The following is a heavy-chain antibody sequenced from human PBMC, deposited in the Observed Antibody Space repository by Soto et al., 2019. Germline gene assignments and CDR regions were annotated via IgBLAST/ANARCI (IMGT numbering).Heavy chain of an antibody. Sequence: EVQLVESGGGLVQPGGSLRLSCVPSGFTFSSYWMSWVRQAPGKGLEWVANIKQDGSEKYYVDSVKGRFTISRDNARNSLFLQLNSLRAEDTAVYYCARGSYGSGPYYFDSWGQGTLVTVS. CDR2: IKQDGSEK. V-gene: IGHV3-7*01. CDR3: ARGSYGSGPYYFDS. D-gene: IGHD6-19*01. J-gene: IGHJ4*02. CDR1: GFTFSSYW.